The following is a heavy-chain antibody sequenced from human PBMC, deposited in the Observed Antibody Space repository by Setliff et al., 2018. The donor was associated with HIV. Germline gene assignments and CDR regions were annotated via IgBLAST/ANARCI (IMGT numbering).Heavy chain of an antibody. Sequence: PGGSLRLSCAASGFTFSSYAVSWVRQAPGKGLEWVSTVTNSGGSTYYADSVKGRFTISRDNSKNIAYLQMNNLKTEDTAVYYCTRGGGSNQYYFDYWGQGVPVTVSS. CDR3: TRGGGSNQYYFDY. D-gene: IGHD6-13*01. CDR2: VTNSGGST. CDR1: GFTFSSYA. V-gene: IGHV3-23*01. J-gene: IGHJ4*02.